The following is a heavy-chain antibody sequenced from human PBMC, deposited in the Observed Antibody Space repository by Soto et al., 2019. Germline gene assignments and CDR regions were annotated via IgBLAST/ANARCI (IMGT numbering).Heavy chain of an antibody. CDR1: GYTFTSYA. CDR3: ARGSGYYYWDDY. J-gene: IGHJ4*02. Sequence: QVQLVQSGAEEKKPGASVKVSCKASGYTFTSYAMHWVRQAPGQRLEWMGWINAGNGNTKYSQKFQGRVTITRDTSASTGYMELSSLSSEDTAVYYCARGSGYYYWDDYWGQGTLVTVSS. V-gene: IGHV1-3*05. CDR2: INAGNGNT. D-gene: IGHD3-22*01.